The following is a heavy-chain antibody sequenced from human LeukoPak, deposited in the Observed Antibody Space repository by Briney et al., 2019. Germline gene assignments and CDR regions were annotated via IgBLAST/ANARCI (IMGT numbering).Heavy chain of an antibody. CDR1: GGSISSYY. CDR3: AREVIAGQPNWFDP. V-gene: IGHV4-59*01. D-gene: IGHD2/OR15-2a*01. J-gene: IGHJ5*02. Sequence: PSETLSLTCTVSGGSISSYYWSWIRQPPGKGLEWIGYIYYSGSTNYNPSLKSRVTISVDTSKNQFSLKLSSVTAADTAVYYCAREVIAGQPNWFDPWGQGTLVTVSS. CDR2: IYYSGST.